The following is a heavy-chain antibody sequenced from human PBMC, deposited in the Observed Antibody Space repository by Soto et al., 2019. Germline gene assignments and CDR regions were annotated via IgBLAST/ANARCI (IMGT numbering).Heavy chain of an antibody. CDR2: IIPLFGTP. J-gene: IGHJ4*02. V-gene: IGHV1-69*01. CDR3: ERDLYDYGSGNYYNRLDF. CDR1: GGIFSTYA. D-gene: IGHD3-10*01. Sequence: QVQLVQSGAEVKKPGSSVKVSCKASGGIFSTYAISWLRQAPGQGLEWMGGIIPLFGTPNYAQRFQGRVTIPADELTSTDDMELSRRTSEYTAVYSCERDLYDYGSGNYYNRLDFWGQGTLVAVSS.